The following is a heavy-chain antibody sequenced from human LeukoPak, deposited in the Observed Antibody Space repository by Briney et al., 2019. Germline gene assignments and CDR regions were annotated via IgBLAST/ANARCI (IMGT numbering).Heavy chain of an antibody. CDR3: ARDGGDGYCSGGSCPLLFDP. D-gene: IGHD2-15*01. CDR1: GYTFTSYG. J-gene: IGHJ5*02. Sequence: GASVKVSCKASGYTFTSYGISWVRQAPGQGLEWMGWISAYNGNTNYAQKLQGRVTMTTDTSTSTAYMELRSLRSDDTAVYYCARDGGDGYCSGGSCPLLFDPWGQGTLVTVSS. CDR2: ISAYNGNT. V-gene: IGHV1-18*01.